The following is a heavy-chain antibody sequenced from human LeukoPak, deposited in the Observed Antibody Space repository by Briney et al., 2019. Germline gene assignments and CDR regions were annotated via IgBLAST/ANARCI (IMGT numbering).Heavy chain of an antibody. J-gene: IGHJ4*02. CDR2: IYYSGST. D-gene: IGHD3-10*01. CDR3: ARGKVQGVIFDY. Sequence: SETLSLTCTVSGGSISSYYWSWIRQPPGKGLEWIGYIYYSGSTNYNPSLKSRVTISVDTPKNQFSLKLSPVTAADTAVYYCARGKVQGVIFDYWGQGTLVTVSS. V-gene: IGHV4-59*01. CDR1: GGSISSYY.